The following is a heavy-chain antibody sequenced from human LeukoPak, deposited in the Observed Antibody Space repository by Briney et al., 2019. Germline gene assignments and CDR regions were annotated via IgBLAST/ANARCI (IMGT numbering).Heavy chain of an antibody. V-gene: IGHV1-2*02. CDR1: GYTFTGYY. Sequence: GASVKVSCKASGYTFTGYYMHCVRQAPGHGLEWMGWINPNSGGTNYAQKFQGRGTMTRDTSTSTAYMELRRLRSDDTAVYYCARGDYAGDYYYMDVWGKGTTVTVSS. CDR3: ARGDYAGDYYYMDV. J-gene: IGHJ6*03. CDR2: INPNSGGT. D-gene: IGHD4-17*01.